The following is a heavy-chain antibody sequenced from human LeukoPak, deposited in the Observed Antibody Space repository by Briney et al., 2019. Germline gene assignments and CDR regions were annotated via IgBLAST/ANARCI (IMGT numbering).Heavy chain of an antibody. CDR3: AKDQLRYCSSTSCPPDY. CDR1: GFTFSSYA. Sequence: GGSLRLSCAASGFTFSSYAMNWVRQAPGKGLECVSAISGSGGTTYYADSVKGRFTISRDNSKNTLYLQMNSLRAEDTAVYYCAKDQLRYCSSTSCPPDYWGQGTLVTVSS. V-gene: IGHV3-23*01. D-gene: IGHD2-2*01. CDR2: ISGSGGTT. J-gene: IGHJ4*02.